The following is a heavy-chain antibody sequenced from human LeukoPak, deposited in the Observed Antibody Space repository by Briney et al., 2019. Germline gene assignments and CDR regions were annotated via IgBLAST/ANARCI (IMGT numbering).Heavy chain of an antibody. D-gene: IGHD6-19*01. J-gene: IGHJ6*03. CDR1: GFTFSGSA. CDR2: IRSKANSYAT. CDR3: TSGVAVAGTHYYYYYMDV. Sequence: GGSLRLSCAASGFTFSGSAMHWVRQASGKGLEWVGRIRSKANSYATAYAASVKGRFTISRDDSKNTAYLQMNSLKTEDTAVYYCTSGVAVAGTHYYYYYMDVWGKGTTVTVSS. V-gene: IGHV3-73*01.